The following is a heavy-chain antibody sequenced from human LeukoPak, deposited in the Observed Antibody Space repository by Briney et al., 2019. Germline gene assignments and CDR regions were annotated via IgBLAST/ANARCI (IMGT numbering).Heavy chain of an antibody. Sequence: ASVKVSCKASGYTFTGYYMHWVRQAPGQGLEWMGWINPNSGGTYYAQKFQGRVTMTRDTSISTAYMELSRLRSDDTAVYYCARVDTPIAAAGADYWGQGTLVTVSS. CDR3: ARVDTPIAAAGADY. D-gene: IGHD6-13*01. CDR1: GYTFTGYY. J-gene: IGHJ4*02. V-gene: IGHV1-2*02. CDR2: INPNSGGT.